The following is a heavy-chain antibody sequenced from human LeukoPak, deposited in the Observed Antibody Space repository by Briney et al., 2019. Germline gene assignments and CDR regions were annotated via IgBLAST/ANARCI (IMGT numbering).Heavy chain of an antibody. CDR1: GGSISSNNY. CDR2: IHYSGNT. Sequence: SETLSLTCTLSGGSISSNNYWAWIRQPPGMGLEWIGTIHYSGNTYYNPSLRSRVTFSVDTSKNQFSLRLSSVTAADTAVYYCARHEEEDGYNAKTLDYWGQGTLVTVSS. CDR3: ARHEEEDGYNAKTLDY. J-gene: IGHJ4*02. V-gene: IGHV4-39*01. D-gene: IGHD5-24*01.